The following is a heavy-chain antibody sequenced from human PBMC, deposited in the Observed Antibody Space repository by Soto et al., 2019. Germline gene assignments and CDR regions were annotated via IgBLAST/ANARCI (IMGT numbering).Heavy chain of an antibody. CDR3: AREPSSSWYYFDY. V-gene: IGHV4-4*02. J-gene: IGHJ4*02. Sequence: SETLSLTCAVSGGSISSSNWWSWVRQPPGKGLEWIGEIYHSGSTNYNPSLKSRVTISVDKSKNQFYLKLSSVTAADTAVYYCAREPSSSWYYFDYWGQGTLVTVSS. CDR2: IYHSGST. CDR1: GGSISSSNW. D-gene: IGHD6-13*01.